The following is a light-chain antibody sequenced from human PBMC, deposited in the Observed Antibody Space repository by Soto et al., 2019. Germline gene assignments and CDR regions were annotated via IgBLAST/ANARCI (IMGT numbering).Light chain of an antibody. J-gene: IGLJ1*01. CDR1: SSNIGSHT. CDR2: IND. CDR3: AAWHDTLNGYV. V-gene: IGLV1-44*01. Sequence: QSALTQPPSASGTPGQRVTISCSGSSSNIGSHTLNWYQQLPGMAPKLLIYINDQRPSGVPDRFSASKSGTSASLAISGLQSEDEAEYYCAAWHDTLNGYVFGTGTKLTVL.